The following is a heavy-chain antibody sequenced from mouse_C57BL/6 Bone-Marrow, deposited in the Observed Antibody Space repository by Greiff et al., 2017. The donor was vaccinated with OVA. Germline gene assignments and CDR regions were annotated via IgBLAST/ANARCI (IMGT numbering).Heavy chain of an antibody. J-gene: IGHJ2*01. D-gene: IGHD1-1*01. CDR2: IHPNSGST. V-gene: IGHV1-64*01. Sequence: QVHVKQPGAELVKPGASVKLSCKASGCTFTSYWMHWVKQRPGQGLEWIGMIHPNSGSTNYNEKFKSKATLTVDKSSSTAYMQLSSLTSEDSAVYYCARPFIEDYFDYWGQGTTLTVSS. CDR3: ARPFIEDYFDY. CDR1: GCTFTSYW.